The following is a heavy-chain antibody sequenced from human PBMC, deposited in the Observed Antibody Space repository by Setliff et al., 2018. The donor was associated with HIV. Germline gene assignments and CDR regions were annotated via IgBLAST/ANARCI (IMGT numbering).Heavy chain of an antibody. J-gene: IGHJ3*01. Sequence: SETLSLTCAVSGDSVTSRNWWSWVRQAPGKGLDWIGEIYHNGITNYNPSLKSRLIMSLDKSKNEISLKLSSVTAADTAAYYCARGGDYYDSTGARAGFDFWGQGTMVTVSS. V-gene: IGHV4-4*02. CDR2: IYHNGIT. D-gene: IGHD3-22*01. CDR1: GDSVTSRNW. CDR3: ARGGDYYDSTGARAGFDF.